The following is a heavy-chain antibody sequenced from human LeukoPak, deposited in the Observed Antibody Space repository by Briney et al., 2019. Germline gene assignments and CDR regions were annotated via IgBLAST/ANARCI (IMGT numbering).Heavy chain of an antibody. CDR2: MYPTGDT. J-gene: IGHJ4*02. V-gene: IGHV4-4*07. Sequence: SETLSLTCTVSGGTISSFYWSWIRQSAGKRLEWIGRMYPTGDTKYNPSLNSRVAMSVDTSKNQFSLRLTSVTAADTAVYYCAREGGPYRPLDYSGQGTLVTVSS. CDR3: AREGGPYRPLDY. CDR1: GGTISSFY.